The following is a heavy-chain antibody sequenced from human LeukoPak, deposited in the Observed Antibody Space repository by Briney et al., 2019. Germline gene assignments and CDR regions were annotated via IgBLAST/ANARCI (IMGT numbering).Heavy chain of an antibody. CDR2: IYYSGST. Sequence: SETLSLTCTVSGGSISSYYWSWIRQPPGKGLEWIGYIYYSGSTNYNPSLKSRVTISVDTSKNQFSLKLSSVTAADTAVYYCARLAKYCSSTSCSLPGYYYYYMDVWGKGTTVTVSS. J-gene: IGHJ6*03. D-gene: IGHD2-2*01. CDR3: ARLAKYCSSTSCSLPGYYYYYMDV. V-gene: IGHV4-59*08. CDR1: GGSISSYY.